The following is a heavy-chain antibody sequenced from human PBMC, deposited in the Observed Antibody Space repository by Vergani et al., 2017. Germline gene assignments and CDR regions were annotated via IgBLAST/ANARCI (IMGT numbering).Heavy chain of an antibody. CDR2: ISWNSGRI. CDR3: AKSLHDSYYYYYMDV. CDR1: GFTFDDYA. D-gene: IGHD3-9*01. Sequence: EVQLVESGGGLVQPGRSLRLSCAASGFTFDDYAMHWVRQAPGKGLEWVSGISWNSGRIGYADSVKGRFTISRDKSKNSLYLQMNSRRAKDTALYYCAKSLHDSYYYYYMDVWGKGTTVTVSS. J-gene: IGHJ6*03. V-gene: IGHV3-9*01.